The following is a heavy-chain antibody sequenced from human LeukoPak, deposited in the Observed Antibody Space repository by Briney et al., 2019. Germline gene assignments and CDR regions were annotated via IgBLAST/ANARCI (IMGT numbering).Heavy chain of an antibody. CDR1: GGSISSGSYY. Sequence: SETLSLTCTVSGGSISSGSYYWSWIRQPPGKGLEWIGYIYYSGSTNYNPSLKSRVTISVDTSKNQFSLKLSSVTAADTAVYYCPRGGIARFDYWGQGTLVTVSS. CDR3: PRGGIARFDY. J-gene: IGHJ4*02. V-gene: IGHV4-61*01. CDR2: IYYSGST.